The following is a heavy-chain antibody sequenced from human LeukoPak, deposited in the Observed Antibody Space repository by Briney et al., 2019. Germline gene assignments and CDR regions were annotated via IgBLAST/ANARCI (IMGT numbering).Heavy chain of an antibody. CDR3: ARRTAAGLFDP. CDR2: ISAYNGNT. J-gene: IGHJ5*02. D-gene: IGHD6-13*01. V-gene: IGHV1-18*01. CDR1: GYTFTSYG. Sequence: ASVKVSCKASGYTFTSYGISWVRQAPGQGLEWMGWISAYNGNTNYAQKLQGRVTMATDTSTSTANMELRSLRSDDTAVYYCARRTAAGLFDPWGQGTLVTVSS.